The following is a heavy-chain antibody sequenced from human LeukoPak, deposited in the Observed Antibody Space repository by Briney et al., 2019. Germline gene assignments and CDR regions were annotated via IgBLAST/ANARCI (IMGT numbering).Heavy chain of an antibody. J-gene: IGHJ4*02. V-gene: IGHV4-31*03. Sequence: SQTLSLTCTVSGGSISSGGYYWSWIRQHPGKGLEWIGYIYYSGSTYYNPSLKSRVTISVDTSKNQFSLKLSSVTAADTAVYYCARGAELLWFGESILWGQGTLVTVSS. CDR1: GGSISSGGYY. CDR2: IYYSGST. D-gene: IGHD3-10*01. CDR3: ARGAELLWFGESIL.